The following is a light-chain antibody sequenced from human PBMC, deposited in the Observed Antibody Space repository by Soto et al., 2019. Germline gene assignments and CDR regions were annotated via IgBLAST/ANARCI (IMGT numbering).Light chain of an antibody. CDR2: GAS. CDR1: RSVITN. V-gene: IGKV3-15*01. Sequence: EIVMTQSPATLFVSPGERVTHSCRASRSVITNLAWYQHKPGQAPRLLIYGASTRAADIAARFSGSGSGTEFTLTISSLQSEDFAFYYCQQYNDWPLPTFGGGTKVEIK. J-gene: IGKJ4*01. CDR3: QQYNDWPLPT.